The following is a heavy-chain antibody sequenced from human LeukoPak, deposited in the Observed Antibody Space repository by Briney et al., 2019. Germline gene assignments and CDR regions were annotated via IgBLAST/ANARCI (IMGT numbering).Heavy chain of an antibody. CDR2: INHSGSTS. Sequence: SETLSLTCAVYGESFRGYFWNWIRQPPGKGLEWIGEINHSGSTSNHNPSLKSRVTMSVDTSKHQFSLKLSSVTAADTAVYCCARKSGYARDYWGQGNLVTVSS. V-gene: IGHV4-34*01. CDR1: GESFRGYF. CDR3: ARKSGYARDY. D-gene: IGHD5-12*01. J-gene: IGHJ4*02.